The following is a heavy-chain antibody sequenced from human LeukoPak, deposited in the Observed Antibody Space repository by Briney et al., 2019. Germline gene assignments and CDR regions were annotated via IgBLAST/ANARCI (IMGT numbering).Heavy chain of an antibody. V-gene: IGHV5-51*01. Sequence: GGSLKISCRGSGYSFTGYWVAWVRQMPGKGLEWMGIIYPRDSDTRYSPSFQGQVTISADKSINTAYLQWSGLKASDTAVYYCARHVTTASAARGFDIWGHGTMVTVSS. CDR3: ARHVTTASAARGFDI. CDR2: IYPRDSDT. CDR1: GYSFTGYW. J-gene: IGHJ3*02. D-gene: IGHD1-14*01.